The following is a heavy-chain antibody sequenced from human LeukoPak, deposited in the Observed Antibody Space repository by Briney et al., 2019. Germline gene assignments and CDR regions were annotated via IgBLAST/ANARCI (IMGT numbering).Heavy chain of an antibody. Sequence: PGGSLRLSCAASGFTFSSYAMSWVRQAPGKGLEWVSAISGSGGSTYYADSVKGRFTISRDNSKNTLYLQMNSLRAEDSAVYYCAKDRTMETTLNDYWGQGTLVTVSS. CDR2: ISGSGGST. J-gene: IGHJ4*02. CDR1: GFTFSSYA. CDR3: AKDRTMETTLNDY. D-gene: IGHD4-17*01. V-gene: IGHV3-23*01.